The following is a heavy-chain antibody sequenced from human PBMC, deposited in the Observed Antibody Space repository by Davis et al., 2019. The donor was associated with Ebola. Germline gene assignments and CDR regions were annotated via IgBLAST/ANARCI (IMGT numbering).Heavy chain of an antibody. CDR3: ASRIAVAGQRTYYYYDCMDV. D-gene: IGHD6-19*01. V-gene: IGHV4-34*01. J-gene: IGHJ6*02. CDR1: GGSFSGYY. CDR2: INHSGST. Sequence: MPSETLSLTCAVYGGSFSGYYWSWICQHPGKGLEWIGEINHSGSTNYNPSLTSRVTISVDTSKNQFSLKLNSVTAADTAVYYCASRIAVAGQRTYYYYDCMDVWGQGTTVTVSS.